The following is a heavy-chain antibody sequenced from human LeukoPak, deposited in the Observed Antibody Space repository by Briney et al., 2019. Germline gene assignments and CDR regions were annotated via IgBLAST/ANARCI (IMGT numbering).Heavy chain of an antibody. D-gene: IGHD4-17*01. CDR1: GGSISSGGYS. V-gene: IGHV4-30-2*01. J-gene: IGHJ3*02. CDR3: SSGDYDAFDI. CDR2: IYHSGST. Sequence: SETLSLTCAVSGGSISSGGYSWSWIRQPPGKGLEWIGYIYHSGSTYYNPSLKSRVTISVDRSKNQFSLKLSSVTAADTAVYYCSSGDYDAFDIWGQETMVTVSS.